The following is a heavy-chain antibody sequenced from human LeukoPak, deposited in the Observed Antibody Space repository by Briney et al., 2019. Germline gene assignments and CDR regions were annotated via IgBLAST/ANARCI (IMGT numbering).Heavy chain of an antibody. CDR3: ARVQEWFGELLYRIFDY. D-gene: IGHD3-10*01. J-gene: IGHJ4*02. V-gene: IGHV4-31*03. CDR2: IYYSGST. CDR1: GGSISSGGYY. Sequence: SETLSLTCTVSGGSISSGGYYWSWIRQHPGKGLEWIGYIYYSGSTYYNPSLKSRVTISVDTSKNQFSLKLSSVTAADTAVYYCARVQEWFGELLYRIFDYWGQATLVTVSS.